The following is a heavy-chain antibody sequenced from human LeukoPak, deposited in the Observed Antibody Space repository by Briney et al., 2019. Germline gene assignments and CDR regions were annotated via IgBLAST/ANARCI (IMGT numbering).Heavy chain of an antibody. CDR1: GFTLSSYS. D-gene: IGHD1-20*01. V-gene: IGHV3-21*01. CDR3: ARDITTYNFDY. J-gene: IGHJ4*02. Sequence: GGSLRLSCAASGFTLSSYSMNWVRQAPGKGLEWVSSISSSSSYIYYADSVKGRFTISRDNAKNSLYLQMNSLRAEDTAVYYCARDITTYNFDYWGQGTLVTVSS. CDR2: ISSSSSYI.